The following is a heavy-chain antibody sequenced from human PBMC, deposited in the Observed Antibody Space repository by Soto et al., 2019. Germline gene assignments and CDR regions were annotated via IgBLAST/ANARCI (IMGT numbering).Heavy chain of an antibody. CDR3: AKDRKAARPYYGMDV. V-gene: IGHV3-9*01. Sequence: PGGSLRLSCAASGFTFDDYAMHWVRQAPGKGLEWVSGISWNSGSIGYADSVKGRFTISRDNAKNSLYLQMNSLRAEDTALYYCAKDRKAARPYYGMDVWGQGTTVTVS. J-gene: IGHJ6*02. CDR1: GFTFDDYA. D-gene: IGHD6-6*01. CDR2: ISWNSGSI.